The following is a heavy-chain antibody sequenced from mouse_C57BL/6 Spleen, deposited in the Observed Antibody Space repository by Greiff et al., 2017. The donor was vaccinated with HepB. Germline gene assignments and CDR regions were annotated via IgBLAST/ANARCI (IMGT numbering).Heavy chain of an antibody. V-gene: IGHV1-55*01. CDR1: GYTFTSYW. CDR3: ARGITTVPMDY. D-gene: IGHD1-1*01. CDR2: IYPGSGST. J-gene: IGHJ4*01. Sequence: QVQLQQPGAELVKPGASVKMSCKASGYTFTSYWITWVKQRPGQGLEWIGVIYPGSGSTNYNEKFKSKATLTVDTSSSTAYMQLSSLTSEDSAVYYCARGITTVPMDYWGKGTSVTVSS.